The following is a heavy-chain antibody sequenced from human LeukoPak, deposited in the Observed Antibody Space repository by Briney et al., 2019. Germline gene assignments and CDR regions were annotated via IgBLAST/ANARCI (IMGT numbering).Heavy chain of an antibody. V-gene: IGHV3-21*01. J-gene: IGHJ4*02. CDR1: GFTFSHFS. Sequence: PGGSLRLSCTASGFTFSHFSMNWVRQAPGKGLEWVSSISSSSPSIYYADSLKGRFTISRDNSKNTLYLQMNSLRAEDTAVYYCARDRRDDILTGYFDYWGQGTLVTVPS. CDR2: ISSSSPSI. CDR3: ARDRRDDILTGYFDY. D-gene: IGHD3-9*01.